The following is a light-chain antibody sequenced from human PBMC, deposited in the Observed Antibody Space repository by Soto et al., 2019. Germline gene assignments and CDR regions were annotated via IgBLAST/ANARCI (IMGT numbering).Light chain of an antibody. J-gene: IGKJ1*01. Sequence: EIVLTQSPGTLSLSPGERVTLSCRASQSVASSYLAWYQQKPRQAPRLLIYAASSRATGIPDRFSGSGSGTDFPLTISRLEPEDFAVYYCQQYSSSPWTFGQGTKVEIK. CDR1: QSVASSY. V-gene: IGKV3-20*01. CDR2: AAS. CDR3: QQYSSSPWT.